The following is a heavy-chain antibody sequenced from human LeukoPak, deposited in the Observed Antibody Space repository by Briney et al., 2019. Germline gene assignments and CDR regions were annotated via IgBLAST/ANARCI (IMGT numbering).Heavy chain of an antibody. D-gene: IGHD5-12*01. CDR3: ARVEASGYDYGAFDY. Sequence: GGSLRLSCAASGFTFNRYWMSWVREATGKELQWVANIKQEGSAKYSVDSVKGPFTISRDNAKNSLYLQMNSLRAEDTAVYYCARVEASGYDYGAFDYWGQGTLVTVSS. J-gene: IGHJ4*02. CDR2: IKQEGSAK. CDR1: GFTFNRYW. V-gene: IGHV3-7*01.